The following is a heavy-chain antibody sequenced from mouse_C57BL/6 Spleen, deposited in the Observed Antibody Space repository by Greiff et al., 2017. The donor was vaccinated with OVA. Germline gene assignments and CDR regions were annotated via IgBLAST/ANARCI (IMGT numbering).Heavy chain of an antibody. V-gene: IGHV1-22*01. CDR2: INPNNGGT. CDR1: GYTFTDYN. Sequence: EVQLQESGPELVKPGASVKMSCKASGYTFTDYNMHWVKQSHGKSLEWIGYINPNNGGTSYNQKFKGKATLTVNKSSSTAYMELRSLTSEDSAVYYCAREGVYYYGSSSFFDYWGQGTTLTVSS. D-gene: IGHD1-1*01. CDR3: AREGVYYYGSSSFFDY. J-gene: IGHJ2*01.